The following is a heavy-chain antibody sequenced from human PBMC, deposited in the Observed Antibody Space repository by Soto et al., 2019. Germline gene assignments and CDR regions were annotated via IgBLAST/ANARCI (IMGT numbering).Heavy chain of an antibody. D-gene: IGHD2-2*01. CDR2: INHSGST. J-gene: IGHJ3*02. Sequence: QVQLQQWGAGLVKPSATLSLTCAVYGGSFSGNYWSWIRQPPGKGLEWIGEINHSGSTNFNPSLKSRVTISVDTSKNQFSLRLSSVTAADTAVYYCARNPPRAGVITSQWHRNYNTRYQLPPGGAFDIWGQGTMVTVSS. CDR3: ARNPPRAGVITSQWHRNYNTRYQLPPGGAFDI. CDR1: GGSFSGNY. V-gene: IGHV4-34*01.